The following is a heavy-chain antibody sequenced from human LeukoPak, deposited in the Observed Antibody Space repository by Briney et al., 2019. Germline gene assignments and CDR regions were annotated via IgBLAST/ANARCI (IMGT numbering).Heavy chain of an antibody. CDR2: IYYSGST. J-gene: IGHJ5*02. CDR1: GGSISSSSHY. Sequence: PSETLSLTCAVSGGSISSSSHYWGWIRQPPGKGLEWIGSIYYSGSTYYNPSLKSRVTISVDTSKNQFSLKLSSVTAADTAVYYCAGTRGMRGIGWFDPWGQGTLVTVSS. CDR3: AGTRGMRGIGWFDP. D-gene: IGHD3-16*01. V-gene: IGHV4-39*07.